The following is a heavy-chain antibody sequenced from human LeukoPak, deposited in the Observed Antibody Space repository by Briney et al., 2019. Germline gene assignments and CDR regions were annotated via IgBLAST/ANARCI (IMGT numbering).Heavy chain of an antibody. CDR3: ARGEWLSSVFDY. V-gene: IGHV4-61*01. CDR1: GGSVSSGSYY. Sequence: PSETLSLTCTVSGGSVSSGSYYWSWIRQPPGKGLEWIGYIYYSGSTNYNPSLKSRVTISVDTSKNQFSLKLSSVTAADTAVYYCARGEWLSSVFDYWGQGTLVTVSS. J-gene: IGHJ4*02. D-gene: IGHD3-3*01. CDR2: IYYSGST.